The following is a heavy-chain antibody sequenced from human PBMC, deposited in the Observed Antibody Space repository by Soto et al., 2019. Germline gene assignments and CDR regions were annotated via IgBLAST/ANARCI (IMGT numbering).Heavy chain of an antibody. CDR3: ARVNDPMFRGLLTLDY. CDR1: GYTFNTYG. Sequence: QVQLVQSGAEVKQPGASVKVSCKASGYTFNTYGITWVRQAPGQGLEWMGWISTYSGNTHYAQNLRGRVIMTTATSAPTAYMELRSLRSDDTAVYFCARVNDPMFRGLLTLDYWGQGTLVTVSS. D-gene: IGHD3-10*01. CDR2: ISTYSGNT. J-gene: IGHJ4*02. V-gene: IGHV1-18*01.